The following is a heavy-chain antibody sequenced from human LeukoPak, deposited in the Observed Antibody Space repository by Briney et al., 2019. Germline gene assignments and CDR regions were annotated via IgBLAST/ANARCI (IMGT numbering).Heavy chain of an antibody. CDR2: ISSNGGST. CDR3: ARDAPGIAAAGGSDY. Sequence: GGSLRLSCAASGFTFSSYAMHWVRQAPGKGLEYVSAISSNGGSTYYANSVKGRFTISRDNSKNTLYLQMGSLRAEDRAVYYCARDAPGIAAAGGSDYWGQGTLVTVSS. V-gene: IGHV3-64*01. CDR1: GFTFSSYA. D-gene: IGHD6-13*01. J-gene: IGHJ4*02.